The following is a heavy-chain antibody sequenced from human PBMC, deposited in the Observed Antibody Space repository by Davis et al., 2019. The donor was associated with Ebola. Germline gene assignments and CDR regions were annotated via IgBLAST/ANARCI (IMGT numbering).Heavy chain of an antibody. V-gene: IGHV3-9*01. CDR3: AKDSSGYYGWFDP. CDR1: GFTFSNYA. J-gene: IGHJ5*02. Sequence: SLKISCAASGFTFSNYAMHWVRQAPGKGLEWVSGISWNSGSIGYADSVKGRFTISRDNAKNSLYLQMNSLRAEDTAVYYCAKDSSGYYGWFDPWGQGTLVTVSS. D-gene: IGHD3-22*01. CDR2: ISWNSGSI.